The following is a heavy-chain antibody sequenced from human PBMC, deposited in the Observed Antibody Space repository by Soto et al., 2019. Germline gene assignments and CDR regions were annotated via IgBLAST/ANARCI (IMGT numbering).Heavy chain of an antibody. J-gene: IGHJ6*02. CDR3: ASCSITSCHSSRYYYYGMDV. CDR1: GYTFTSYG. V-gene: IGHV1-18*01. D-gene: IGHD2-2*01. Sequence: ASVKVSCKASGYTFTSYGISWVRQAPGQGLEWMGWISAYNGNTNYAQKLQGRVTMTTDTSTSTAYMELSSLRSDDTAVYYCASCSITSCHSSRYYYYGMDVWGQGTTVTVSS. CDR2: ISAYNGNT.